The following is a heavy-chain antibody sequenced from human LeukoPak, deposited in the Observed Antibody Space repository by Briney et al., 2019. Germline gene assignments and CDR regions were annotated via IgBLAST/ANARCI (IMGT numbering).Heavy chain of an antibody. V-gene: IGHV3-66*02. CDR3: ARAAVAVDWFDP. CDR1: GFTVSSNY. D-gene: IGHD6-19*01. J-gene: IGHJ5*02. Sequence: GGSLRLSCAASGFTVSSNYMSWVRQAPGKGLEWISVTYSGGSTYYADSVKGRFTISRDNSKNTLYLQMNSLRAEDTAVYYCARAAVAVDWFDPWGQGTLVTVSS. CDR2: TYSGGST.